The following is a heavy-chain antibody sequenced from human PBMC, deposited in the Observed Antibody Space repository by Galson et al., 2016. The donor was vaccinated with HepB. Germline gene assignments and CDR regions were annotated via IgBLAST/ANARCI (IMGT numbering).Heavy chain of an antibody. CDR3: SRVLVGPGTYGFDI. Sequence: SLRLSCAGSRVTFGDYGVSWFRQAPGKGLEWVGYIRSKAYGWSTEYVASVKGRFIISRDDSKNTASLQMNSLITEDSAMSYCSRVLVGPGTYGFDIWGQGTMVAVSS. CDR1: RVTFGDYG. CDR2: IRSKAYGWST. V-gene: IGHV3-49*03. J-gene: IGHJ3*02. D-gene: IGHD2-15*01.